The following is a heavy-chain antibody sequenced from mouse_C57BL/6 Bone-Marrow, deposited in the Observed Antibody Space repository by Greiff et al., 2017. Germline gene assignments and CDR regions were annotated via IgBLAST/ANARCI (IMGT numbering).Heavy chain of an antibody. J-gene: IGHJ4*01. Sequence: EVKLVEPGGGLVKPGGSLKLSCAASGFTFSDYGMHWVRQVPEKGLEWVANISRGSSTIYYADTVKGKFTISRDNTTNTQFLQMSSLTSEDTAMYYCARFHASDYGGQGTSATVS. CDR3: ARFHASDY. V-gene: IGHV5-17*01. CDR2: ISRGSSTI. CDR1: GFTFSDYG.